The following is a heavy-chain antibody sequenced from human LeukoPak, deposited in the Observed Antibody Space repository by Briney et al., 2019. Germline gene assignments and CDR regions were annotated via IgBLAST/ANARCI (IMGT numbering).Heavy chain of an antibody. Sequence: GGSLRLSCAASGFTFSSYAMNWVRQAPGKGLEWVSYISSSTSPMYYADSVKGRFTISRDNAKNSLYLQMNSLRAEDTAVYYCARGPYSSSWYSNYWGQGTLVTVSS. CDR3: ARGPYSSSWYSNY. V-gene: IGHV3-48*01. J-gene: IGHJ4*02. CDR1: GFTFSSYA. CDR2: ISSSTSPM. D-gene: IGHD6-13*01.